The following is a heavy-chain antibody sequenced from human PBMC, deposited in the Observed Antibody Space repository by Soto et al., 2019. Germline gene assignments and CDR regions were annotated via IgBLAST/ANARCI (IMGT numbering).Heavy chain of an antibody. J-gene: IGHJ4*02. CDR3: ARVSLGGYSSSWGDY. CDR1: GGSISSGGYY. D-gene: IGHD6-13*01. Sequence: QVQLQESGPGLVKPSQTLSLTCTVSGGSISSGGYYWSWIRQHPGKGLEWIGYIYYSGSTYYNPSLKSRVTISVDTCKNQLSLKLSSVTAADTAVYYCARVSLGGYSSSWGDYWGQGTLVTVSS. CDR2: IYYSGST. V-gene: IGHV4-31*03.